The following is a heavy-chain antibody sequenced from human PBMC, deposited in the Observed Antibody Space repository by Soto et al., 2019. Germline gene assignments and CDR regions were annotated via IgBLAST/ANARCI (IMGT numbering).Heavy chain of an antibody. V-gene: IGHV4-34*01. CDR1: GGSFSGYY. CDR3: VSRARLRIKALGMDV. D-gene: IGHD4-17*01. Sequence: SEPLSLTCAVYGGSFSGYYWSWIRQPPGKGLEWIGEINHCGSTNYNPSLKSRVTISVDTSKNQFSLKLSSVTAADTAVYYCVSRARLRIKALGMDVWAKGPRSPSP. J-gene: IGHJ6*02. CDR2: INHCGST.